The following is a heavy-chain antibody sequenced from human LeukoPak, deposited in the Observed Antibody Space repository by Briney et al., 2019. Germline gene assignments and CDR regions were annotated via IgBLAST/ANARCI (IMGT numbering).Heavy chain of an antibody. CDR2: IYYSGST. J-gene: IGHJ4*02. D-gene: IGHD3-3*02. CDR1: GGSITSYY. V-gene: IGHV4-59*01. Sequence: SGTLSLTCTVSGGSITSYYWSWIRQPPGKGLEWIGDIYYSGSTNYNPSLKSRVTISVDTSKNQFSLKLSSVTAADTAVYYCARGRFLLAYWGRGTLVTVSS. CDR3: ARGRFLLAY.